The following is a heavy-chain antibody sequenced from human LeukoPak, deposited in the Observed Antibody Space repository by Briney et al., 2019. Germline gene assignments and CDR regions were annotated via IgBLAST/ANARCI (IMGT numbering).Heavy chain of an antibody. CDR3: ARRRAEGGSNGHYNWFDP. V-gene: IGHV4-59*08. CDR1: GGSISTYY. J-gene: IGHJ5*02. Sequence: SETLSLTCTVSGGSISTYYWSWIRQPPGKGLEWIGYIYFSGTTKYNPSLESRVTISVDTSKNQFSLKLSSVTAADTAVYYCARRRAEGGSNGHYNWFDPWGQGILVTVSS. D-gene: IGHD6-13*01. CDR2: IYFSGTT.